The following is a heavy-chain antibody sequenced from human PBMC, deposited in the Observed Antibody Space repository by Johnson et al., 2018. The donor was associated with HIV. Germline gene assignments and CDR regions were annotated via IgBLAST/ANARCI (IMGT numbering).Heavy chain of an antibody. D-gene: IGHD3-22*01. CDR2: ISWNSGSI. Sequence: VQLVESGGGLVQPGRSLRLSCAASGFTFDDYAMHWVLQAPGKGLEWVSGISWNSGSIGYADSVKGRFTISRDNAKNSLYLQMNSLRAEDTALYYCARDSQHYYDSSGYFLGNAFNIWGQGTMVTVSS. CDR1: GFTFDDYA. V-gene: IGHV3-9*01. J-gene: IGHJ3*02. CDR3: ARDSQHYYDSSGYFLGNAFNI.